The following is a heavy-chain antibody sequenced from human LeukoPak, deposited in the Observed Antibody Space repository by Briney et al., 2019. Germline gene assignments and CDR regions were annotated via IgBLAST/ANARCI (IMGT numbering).Heavy chain of an antibody. Sequence: GGSLRLSCAASGFTSSSYAMSWVRQAPGKGLEWVSAISGSGGSSTYDADSVKGRFTISRDNSKNTLYLQMNSLRAEDTAVYYCANSAAVGTFYWGQGTLVTVSS. CDR3: ANSAAVGTFY. D-gene: IGHD6-13*01. CDR1: GFTSSSYA. J-gene: IGHJ4*02. V-gene: IGHV3-23*01. CDR2: ISGSGGSST.